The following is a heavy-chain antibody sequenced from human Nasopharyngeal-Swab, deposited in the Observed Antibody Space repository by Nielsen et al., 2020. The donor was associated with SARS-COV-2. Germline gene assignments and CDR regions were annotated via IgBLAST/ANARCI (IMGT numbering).Heavy chain of an antibody. CDR3: AKVVSTVAHDYYYGMDV. CDR1: GFTFSSYA. CDR2: ISGSGGRT. J-gene: IGHJ6*02. D-gene: IGHD4-23*01. V-gene: IGHV3-23*01. Sequence: GGSLRLSCAASGFTFSSYAMSWVRQAPGKGLEWVSAISGSGGRTYYADSVEGRFTISRDNAKNTLYLQMNSLRAEDTAVYYCAKVVSTVAHDYYYGMDVWGQGTTVTVSS.